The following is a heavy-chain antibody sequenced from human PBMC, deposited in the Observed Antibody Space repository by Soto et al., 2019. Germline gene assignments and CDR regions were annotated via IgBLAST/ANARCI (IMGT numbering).Heavy chain of an antibody. V-gene: IGHV1-8*01. J-gene: IGHJ6*02. D-gene: IGHD6-19*01. CDR1: GYTFTSYD. CDR2: MNPNSGNT. CDR3: ARVFGERWLVGDAESVDV. Sequence: ASVKVSCKASGYTFTSYDINWVRQATGQGLEWMGWMNPNSGNTGYAQKFQGRVTMTRNTSISTAYMELSSLRSEDTAVYYCARVFGERWLVGDAESVDVWGQGTTVTVSS.